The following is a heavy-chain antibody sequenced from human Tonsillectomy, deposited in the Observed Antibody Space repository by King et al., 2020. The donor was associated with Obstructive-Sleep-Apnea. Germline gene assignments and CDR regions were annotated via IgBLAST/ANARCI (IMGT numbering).Heavy chain of an antibody. CDR2: ISGYKGNT. CDR1: GYTFTSYG. J-gene: IGHJ3*02. Sequence: VQLVESGAEVKEPGASVKVSCKASGYTFTSYGITWVRQAPGQGLEWVGWISGYKGNTNYAQKYQGRVTMTTDTSTTTAYMELRSLRSDDTAVYYCARDHITASEDIWGQGTMVTVSS. CDR3: ARDHITASEDI. D-gene: IGHD1-14*01. V-gene: IGHV1-18*01.